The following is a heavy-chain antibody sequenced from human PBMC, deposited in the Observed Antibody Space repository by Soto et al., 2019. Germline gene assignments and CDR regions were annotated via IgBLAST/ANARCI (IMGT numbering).Heavy chain of an antibody. D-gene: IGHD2-21*01. CDR3: LKRHLLVAPT. V-gene: IGHV4-39*01. CDR2: IDNCVNT. Sequence: SETLSLTCTVSCRNFSINADFWYLSWIRQPPGNGLECIGSIDNCVNTYYNPPLKSRVIISAYTSKNQFSLSLNSVTAAETAVYYCLKRHLLVAPTWGQGILDTVSS. J-gene: IGHJ4*02. CDR1: CRNFSINADF.